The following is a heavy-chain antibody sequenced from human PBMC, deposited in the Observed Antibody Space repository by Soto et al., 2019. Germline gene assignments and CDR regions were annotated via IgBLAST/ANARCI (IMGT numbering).Heavy chain of an antibody. CDR1: GGSISSGGYS. V-gene: IGHV4-30-2*01. CDR2: IYHSGST. J-gene: IGHJ5*02. D-gene: IGHD3-10*01. Sequence: ASETLSLTCAVSGGSISSGGYSWSWIRQPPGKGLEWIGYIYHSGSTYYNPSLKSRVTISVDRSKNQFSLKLSSVTAADTAVYYCASYYGSGSYYSNWFDPWGQGTLVTVSS. CDR3: ASYYGSGSYYSNWFDP.